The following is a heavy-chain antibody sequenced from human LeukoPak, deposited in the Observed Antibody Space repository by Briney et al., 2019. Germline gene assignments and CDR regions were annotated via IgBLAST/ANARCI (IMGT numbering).Heavy chain of an antibody. J-gene: IGHJ6*03. D-gene: IGHD2-8*01. CDR2: IYTSGST. CDR1: GGSISSYY. CDR3: AWAAITQMDYYYYYYMDV. V-gene: IGHV4-4*07. Sequence: PSETLSLTCTVSGGSISSYYWSWIRQPAGKGLEWIGRIYTSGSTNYNPSLKSRVTMSVDTSKNQFSLKLSSVTAADTAVYYCAWAAITQMDYYYYYYMDVWGKGTTVTISS.